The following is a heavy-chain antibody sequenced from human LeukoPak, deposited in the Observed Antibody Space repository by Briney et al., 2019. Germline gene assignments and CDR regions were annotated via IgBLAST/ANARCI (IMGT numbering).Heavy chain of an antibody. Sequence: KTSETLSLTCTVSGASISTSAYYWGWIRQPPGKGLEWIGTIYYNGSTNYSPSLRSRLTISVDTSKNQFSLRLSSVTAADTAVYYCAGASYTSGWHPYLDCWGQGTLVSVSS. CDR3: AGASYTSGWHPYLDC. J-gene: IGHJ4*02. CDR2: IYYNGST. CDR1: GASISTSAYY. D-gene: IGHD6-19*01. V-gene: IGHV4-39*01.